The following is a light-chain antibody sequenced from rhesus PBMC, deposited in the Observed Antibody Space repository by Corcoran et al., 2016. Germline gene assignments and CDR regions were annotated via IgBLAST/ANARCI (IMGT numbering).Light chain of an antibody. CDR2: GAS. Sequence: ETVVTQSPATVSLSPGERATLSCRASQNVGRYLAWYQQNPGQAPRLLISGASIRATGVPARFRGGGSGTAFTLTISRLEPEDVGVYYCQESSDLWTFGQGTKVEIK. V-gene: IGKV3-24*04. CDR3: QESSDLWT. J-gene: IGKJ1*01. CDR1: QNVGRY.